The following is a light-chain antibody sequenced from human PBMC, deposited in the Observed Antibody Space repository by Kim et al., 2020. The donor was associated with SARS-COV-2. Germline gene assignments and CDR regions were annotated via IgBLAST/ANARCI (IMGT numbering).Light chain of an antibody. CDR2: DVG. V-gene: IGLV2-11*01. Sequence: QSALTQPRSVSGSPGQSVTISCTGTSSDVGGYKYVSWYQQHPGKAPKLMIYDVGNRPSGVTDRFSGSKSGNTASLTISGLQAEDEANYFCCSYAGSYTWVFGGGTKLTVL. CDR3: CSYAGSYTWV. CDR1: SSDVGGYKY. J-gene: IGLJ3*02.